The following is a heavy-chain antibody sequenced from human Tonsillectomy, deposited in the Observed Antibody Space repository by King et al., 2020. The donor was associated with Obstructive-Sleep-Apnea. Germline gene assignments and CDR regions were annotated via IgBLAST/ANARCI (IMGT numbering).Heavy chain of an antibody. CDR3: ARVQSSGWYGGLQH. Sequence: VQLQESGPGLVKPSETLSLTCSVSGDSISTYYWSWIRQPPGKGLEWIGYIYYTGSTNYNPSLKSRVTISVDTSKNQLSLNLSSVTAADTAVYYCARVQSSGWYGGLQHWGQGNLVTVSS. CDR1: GDSISTYY. J-gene: IGHJ1*01. CDR2: IYYTGST. D-gene: IGHD6-19*01. V-gene: IGHV4-59*01.